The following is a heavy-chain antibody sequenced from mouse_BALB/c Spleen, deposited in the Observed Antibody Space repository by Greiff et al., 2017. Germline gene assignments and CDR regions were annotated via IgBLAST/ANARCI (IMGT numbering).Heavy chain of an antibody. CDR1: GYAFTNYL. Sequence: QVQLQQSGAELVRPGTSVKVSCKASGYAFTNYLIEWVKQRPGQGLEWIGVINPGSGGTNYNEKFKGKATLTADKSSSTAYMQLSSLTSDDSAVYFCARGAWFAYWGQGTLVTVSA. CDR3: ARGAWFAY. CDR2: INPGSGGT. J-gene: IGHJ3*01. V-gene: IGHV1-54*01.